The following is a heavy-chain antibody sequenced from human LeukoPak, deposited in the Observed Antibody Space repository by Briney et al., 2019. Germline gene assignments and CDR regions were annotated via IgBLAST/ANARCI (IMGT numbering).Heavy chain of an antibody. CDR1: GYTFTSYY. J-gene: IGHJ6*02. V-gene: IGHV1-46*01. CDR2: INPSGGST. Sequence: GASVKVSCKASGYTFTSYYMHWVRQAPGQGLEWMGIINPSGGSTSYAQKFQGRVTMTRDTSTSIVYMELSSLRSEDTAVYYCARDQTTGADYYYCGMDVWGQGTTVTVSS. D-gene: IGHD1-14*01. CDR3: ARDQTTGADYYYCGMDV.